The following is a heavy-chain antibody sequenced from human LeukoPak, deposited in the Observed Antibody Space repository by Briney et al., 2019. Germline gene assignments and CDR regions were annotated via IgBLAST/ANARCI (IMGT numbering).Heavy chain of an antibody. J-gene: IGHJ1*01. CDR2: ITGSSKYI. Sequence: PGRSLRLSCAASGFTFSTYSMNWVRQGPGKGLEWVSSITGSSKYIYYADSVKGRFTISRDNAKNSLYLQMDSLRADDSAIYYCVRDMTTATTAYLHHWGQGTLVTVSS. CDR3: VRDMTTATTAYLHH. V-gene: IGHV3-21*01. CDR1: GFTFSTYS. D-gene: IGHD4-17*01.